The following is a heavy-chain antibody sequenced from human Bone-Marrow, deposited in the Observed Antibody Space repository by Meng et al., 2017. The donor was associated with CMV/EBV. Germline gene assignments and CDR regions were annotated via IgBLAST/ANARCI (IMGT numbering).Heavy chain of an antibody. Sequence: GGSLRLSCAASGFTFSSYWMSWVRQAPGKGLEWVANIKQDGSEKYYVDSVKGRFTISRDNAKNSLYLQMNSLRAEDTAVYYCATDLHCSSTNCYKGGHYYYAMDVWGQGTAVTVSS. V-gene: IGHV3-7*03. CDR2: IKQDGSEK. CDR1: GFTFSSYW. D-gene: IGHD2-2*02. J-gene: IGHJ6*02. CDR3: ATDLHCSSTNCYKGGHYYYAMDV.